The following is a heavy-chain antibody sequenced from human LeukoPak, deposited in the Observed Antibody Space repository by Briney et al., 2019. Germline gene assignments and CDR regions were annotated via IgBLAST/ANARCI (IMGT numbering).Heavy chain of an antibody. CDR1: GFTFSNFA. CDR3: AKMVHTEQWLVPFDY. V-gene: IGHV3-23*01. J-gene: IGHJ4*02. D-gene: IGHD6-19*01. Sequence: SGGSLSLSCAASGFTFSNFAMNWVRQAPGKGLEWVSTISGSGGSTYYADSVKGRFTISRDNSKNTLYLQMNSLRAEDTAVYYCAKMVHTEQWLVPFDYWGQGTLVTVSS. CDR2: ISGSGGST.